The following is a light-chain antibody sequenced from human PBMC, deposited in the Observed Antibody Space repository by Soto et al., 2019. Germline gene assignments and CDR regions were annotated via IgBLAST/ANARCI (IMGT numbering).Light chain of an antibody. V-gene: IGLV2-23*02. CDR2: EVS. J-gene: IGLJ1*01. Sequence: QSALTQPASVSGSPGQSITISCTGTSSDVGSYHLVSWYQQHPGKAPKLMIYEVSKRPSGVSNRFSGSKSGNTASLTISGLQAEDEADYYCCSYAGSSTFYVFGTGTKLTVL. CDR1: SSDVGSYHL. CDR3: CSYAGSSTFYV.